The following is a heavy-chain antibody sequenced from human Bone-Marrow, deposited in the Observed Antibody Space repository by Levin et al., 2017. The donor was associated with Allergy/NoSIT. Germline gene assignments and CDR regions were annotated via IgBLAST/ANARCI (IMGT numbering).Heavy chain of an antibody. Sequence: GGSLRLSCAASGFKFHRYHMHWVRQAPGKGLEWVSSISGGSSDIFYADSVKARFTISRDNAKNSLYLQLNALTAEDAAVYYCARNRLLELRQEWEPDYFDYWGQGTLVAVSS. V-gene: IGHV3-21*01. D-gene: IGHD1-26*01. CDR2: ISGGSSDI. CDR1: GFKFHRYH. CDR3: ARNRLLELRQEWEPDYFDY. J-gene: IGHJ4*02.